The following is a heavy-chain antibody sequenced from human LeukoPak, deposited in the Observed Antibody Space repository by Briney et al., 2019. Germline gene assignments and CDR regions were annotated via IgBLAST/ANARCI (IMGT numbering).Heavy chain of an antibody. CDR2: IGQDGSEQ. CDR3: ATPKQEGKGRWYHDL. V-gene: IGHV3-7*01. D-gene: IGHD1-26*01. CDR1: GFSFSKYW. Sequence: PGGSLRLSCLASGFSFSKYWMTWARQSPGKGLEWLANIGQDGSEQQRLDSEKPRFTISRDNAKNSLYLQMNRLRVEDTAVYYCATPKQEGKGRWYHDLWGRGTMVTVSP. J-gene: IGHJ2*01.